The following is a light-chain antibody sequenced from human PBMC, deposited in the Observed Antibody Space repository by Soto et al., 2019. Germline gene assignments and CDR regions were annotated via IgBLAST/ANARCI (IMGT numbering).Light chain of an antibody. Sequence: DVQVTQSPSSLSAAIGDRVTITFRASQSIKNYLNWYQHKPGAAPKLLIFGASNLESGVPSRFSGSGSGTEFTLSISSLQPEDFATYYCQQGYSTTLITFGQGTRLEIK. V-gene: IGKV1-39*01. CDR3: QQGYSTTLIT. CDR1: QSIKNY. J-gene: IGKJ5*01. CDR2: GAS.